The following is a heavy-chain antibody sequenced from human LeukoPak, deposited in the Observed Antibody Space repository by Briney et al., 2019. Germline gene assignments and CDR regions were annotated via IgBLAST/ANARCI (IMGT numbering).Heavy chain of an antibody. CDR3: AKDFALYDSSGYYPGWFDP. CDR2: ISGSGGST. V-gene: IGHV3-23*01. CDR1: GFTFSSYA. D-gene: IGHD3-22*01. J-gene: IGHJ5*02. Sequence: PGGSLRLSCAASGFTFSSYAMSWVRQAPGKGLEWVSAISGSGGSTYYADSVKGRFTISRDNSKNTLYLQMNSLRAEDTAVYYCAKDFALYDSSGYYPGWFDPWGQGTLVTVSS.